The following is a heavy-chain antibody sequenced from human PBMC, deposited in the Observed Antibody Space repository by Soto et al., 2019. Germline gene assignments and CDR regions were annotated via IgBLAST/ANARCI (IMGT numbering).Heavy chain of an antibody. CDR1: GDSVSSKSAG. V-gene: IGHV6-1*01. CDR3: ARAGQWLFDY. CDR2: TYYRSKWYN. J-gene: IGHJ4*02. Sequence: QTLSLTGAISGDSVSSKSAGWNLIRQSPSRGLEWLGRTYYRSKWYNEYAVSVKGRITINPDTSKNQFSLQLNSVTPEDTALYYCARAGQWLFDYWGQGTLVTVSS. D-gene: IGHD6-19*01.